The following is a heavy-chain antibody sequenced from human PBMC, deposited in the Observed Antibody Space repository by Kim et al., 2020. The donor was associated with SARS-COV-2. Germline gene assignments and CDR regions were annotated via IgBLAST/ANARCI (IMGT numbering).Heavy chain of an antibody. J-gene: IGHJ6*02. CDR2: INHSGST. CDR1: GGSFSGYY. Sequence: SETLSLTCAVYGGSFSGYYWSWIRQPPGKGLEWIGEINHSGSTNYNPSLKSRVTISVDTSKNQFSLKLSSVTAADTAVYYCARGRRKAIPATIYYYYGMDVWGQGTTVTVSS. V-gene: IGHV4-34*01. D-gene: IGHD1-1*01. CDR3: ARGRRKAIPATIYYYYGMDV.